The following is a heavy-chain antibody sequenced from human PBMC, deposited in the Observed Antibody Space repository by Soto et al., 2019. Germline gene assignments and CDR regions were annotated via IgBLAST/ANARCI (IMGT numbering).Heavy chain of an antibody. CDR2: INHSGSA. Sequence: TSETLSLTCAVYGESFSGYIWTWIRQTPGKGLQWIGQINHSGSASYNPSLKSRVTISVDKSKNQFSLKLSSVTAADTAVYYCARVKLAAAGTLDAFDIWGQGTMVTVSS. D-gene: IGHD6-13*01. CDR3: ARVKLAAAGTLDAFDI. J-gene: IGHJ3*02. V-gene: IGHV4-34*01. CDR1: GESFSGYI.